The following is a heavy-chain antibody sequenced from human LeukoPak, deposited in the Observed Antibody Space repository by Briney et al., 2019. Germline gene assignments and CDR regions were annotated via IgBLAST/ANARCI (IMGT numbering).Heavy chain of an antibody. Sequence: GESLKISCKGSGYSFTSYWIGWVRQTPGKGLEWMGVIYPGDSRTRYNPSFEGQVTISADKSISTAYLQWSSLEASDTAMYYCARTRELRYYYYMDVWGKGTTVTVSS. CDR1: GYSFTSYW. V-gene: IGHV5-51*01. D-gene: IGHD1-7*01. J-gene: IGHJ6*03. CDR3: ARTRELRYYYYMDV. CDR2: IYPGDSRT.